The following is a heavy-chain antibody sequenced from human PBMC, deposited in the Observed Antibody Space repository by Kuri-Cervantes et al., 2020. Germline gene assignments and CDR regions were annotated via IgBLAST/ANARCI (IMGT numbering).Heavy chain of an antibody. CDR2: ISSSSSYI. Sequence: GGSLRLSCAASGFTFSSYSMNWVRQAPGKGLEWVSSISSSSSYIYYADSVKGRFTISRDNAKNSLYLQMNSLRVEDTALYYCVKDGGTGGAYHGYYFYMDVWGKGTTVTVSS. D-gene: IGHD3-16*01. V-gene: IGHV3-21*04. CDR3: VKDGGTGGAYHGYYFYMDV. CDR1: GFTFSSYS. J-gene: IGHJ6*03.